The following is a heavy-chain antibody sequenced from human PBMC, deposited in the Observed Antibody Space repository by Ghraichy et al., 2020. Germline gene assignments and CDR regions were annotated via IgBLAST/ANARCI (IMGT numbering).Heavy chain of an antibody. CDR1: GFTVSSNY. Sequence: GSLRLSCAASGFTVSSNYMSWVRQAPGKGLEWVSVIYSGGSTYYADSVKGRFTISRDNSKNTLYLQMNSLRAEDTAVYYCARGGVYSRGGYYYYMDVWGKGTTVTVSS. J-gene: IGHJ6*03. CDR3: ARGGVYSRGGYYYYMDV. V-gene: IGHV3-66*01. D-gene: IGHD6-13*01. CDR2: IYSGGST.